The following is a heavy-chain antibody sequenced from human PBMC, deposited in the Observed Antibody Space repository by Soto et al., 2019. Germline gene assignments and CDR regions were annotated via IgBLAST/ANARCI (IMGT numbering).Heavy chain of an antibody. D-gene: IGHD6-19*01. CDR3: AGTYSSGWYVLDY. J-gene: IGHJ4*02. CDR2: INHSGST. Sequence: SETLSLTCAVYGGSFSGYYWSWIRQPPGKGLEWIGEINHSGSTNYNPSLKSRVTISVDTSKNQFSLKLSSVTAADTAVYYCAGTYSSGWYVLDYWGQGTLVTVSS. V-gene: IGHV4-34*01. CDR1: GGSFSGYY.